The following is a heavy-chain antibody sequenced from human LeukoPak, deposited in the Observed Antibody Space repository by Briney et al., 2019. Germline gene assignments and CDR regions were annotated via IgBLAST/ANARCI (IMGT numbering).Heavy chain of an antibody. D-gene: IGHD3-10*01. J-gene: IGHJ6*02. V-gene: IGHV3-66*01. CDR2: IYSGGST. CDR1: GFTVSSNY. CDR3: AKCWPRGVIRPAYYYYGMDV. Sequence: QSGGSLRLSCAASGFTVSSNYMSWVRQAPGKGLEWVSVIYSGGSTYYADSVKGRFTISRDNSKNTLYLQMNSLRAEDTAVYYCAKCWPRGVIRPAYYYYGMDVWGQGTTVTVSS.